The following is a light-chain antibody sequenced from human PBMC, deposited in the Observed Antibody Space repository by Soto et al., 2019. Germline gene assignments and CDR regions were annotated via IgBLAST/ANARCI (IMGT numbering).Light chain of an antibody. Sequence: EIVLTQSPATLSLSPGERATLFCSASQSVSSYFAWYQQKPGQAPNLLIYDASNRATGIPARFSGSGSGTDFTLTISSLQSEDFAVYYCHQYNNWPPWTFGQGTKVDIK. V-gene: IGKV3-11*01. CDR1: QSVSSY. CDR3: HQYNNWPPWT. J-gene: IGKJ1*01. CDR2: DAS.